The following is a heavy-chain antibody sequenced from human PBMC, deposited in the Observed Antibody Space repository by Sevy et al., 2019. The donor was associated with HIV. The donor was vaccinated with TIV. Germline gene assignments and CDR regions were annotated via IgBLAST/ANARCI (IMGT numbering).Heavy chain of an antibody. CDR2: ISNSGTTI. V-gene: IGHV3-48*03. CDR1: GFTFSSYE. CDR3: ARDLPPSATTVAHFDY. D-gene: IGHD4-17*01. J-gene: IGHJ4*02. Sequence: GGSLRLSCAASGFTFSSYEMNWVRQAPGKGLEWVSYISNSGTTISYSDSVRGRLSISRDNATNSLYLQMNSLRAEDTAVYYCARDLPPSATTVAHFDYWGQGTLVTVSS.